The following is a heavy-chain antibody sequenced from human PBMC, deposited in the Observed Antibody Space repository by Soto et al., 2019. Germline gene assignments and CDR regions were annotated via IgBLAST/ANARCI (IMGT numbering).Heavy chain of an antibody. CDR2: ISYDGNNK. CDR3: AKEVLYKTLDY. Sequence: QVQLVQSGGGVVQPGRSLRLSCAASGFTFKSYGMHWVRQAPSKGLEWVAVISYDGNNKYYADSVKGRFTISRDIPTNTLYLQLNSLRAEDTAVYYCAKEVLYKTLDYWGQGTLVTVSS. D-gene: IGHD1-1*01. V-gene: IGHV3-30*18. J-gene: IGHJ4*02. CDR1: GFTFKSYG.